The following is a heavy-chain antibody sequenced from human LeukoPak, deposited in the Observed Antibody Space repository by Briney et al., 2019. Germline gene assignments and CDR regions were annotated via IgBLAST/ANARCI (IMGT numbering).Heavy chain of an antibody. CDR1: GGSISSYY. Sequence: SETLSLTCTVSGGSISSYYWSWIRQPPGMGLEWIGYIYYSGSTNYNPSLKSRVTISVDTSKNQFSLKLSSVTAADTAMYYCARHGNPIIAAAGIDYWGQGTLVTVSS. CDR3: ARHGNPIIAAAGIDY. J-gene: IGHJ4*02. D-gene: IGHD6-13*01. CDR2: IYYSGST. V-gene: IGHV4-59*08.